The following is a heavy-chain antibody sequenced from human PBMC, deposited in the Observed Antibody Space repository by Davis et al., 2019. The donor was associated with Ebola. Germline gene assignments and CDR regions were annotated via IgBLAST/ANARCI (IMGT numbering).Heavy chain of an antibody. CDR2: INHSGSA. V-gene: IGHV4-34*01. CDR3: ARGPRIDSSYWYVNY. CDR1: GGSFSGYY. Sequence: PSETLSLTCAVYGGSFSGYYWSWIRQPPGKGLEWIGEINHSGSANYNPSLKSRVTISVDTSNNQFSLKLSSVTAADTAVYYCARGPRIDSSYWYVNYWGQGTLVTVSS. D-gene: IGHD6-13*01. J-gene: IGHJ4*02.